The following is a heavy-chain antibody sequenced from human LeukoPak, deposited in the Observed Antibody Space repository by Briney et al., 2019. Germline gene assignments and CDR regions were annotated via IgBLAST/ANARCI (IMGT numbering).Heavy chain of an antibody. Sequence: GGSLRLSCAASGFTFSSYWMHWVRQAPGKGLVWLSRILGDGTYTSYAHSVKGRFTISRDNAKNTLYLQMNSLRAEDTAVYDCARRNRDYFDYWGQGTLITVSS. CDR1: GFTFSSYW. CDR2: ILGDGTYT. J-gene: IGHJ4*02. D-gene: IGHD1-14*01. CDR3: ARRNRDYFDY. V-gene: IGHV3-74*01.